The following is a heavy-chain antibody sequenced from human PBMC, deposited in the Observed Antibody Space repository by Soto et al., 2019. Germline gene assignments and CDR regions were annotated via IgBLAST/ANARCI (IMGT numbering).Heavy chain of an antibody. Sequence: PSETLSLTCAVYGGPFSGYSWTWIRQPPGKGLEWVGEVNHSGSTNYNPSLKSRVTISLDTSTSQFSLRLTSVTAADTALYYCARAARGYCATTGCHSALHGMDVWGQGTTVTVSS. V-gene: IGHV4-34*01. CDR1: GGPFSGYS. CDR3: ARAARGYCATTGCHSALHGMDV. D-gene: IGHD2-2*01. J-gene: IGHJ6*02. CDR2: VNHSGST.